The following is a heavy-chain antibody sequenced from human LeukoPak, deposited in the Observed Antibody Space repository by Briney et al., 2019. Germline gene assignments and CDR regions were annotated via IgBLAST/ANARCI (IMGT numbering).Heavy chain of an antibody. CDR1: GFTFSSYG. CDR3: ARDHSSGWYSDYFDY. J-gene: IGHJ4*02. CDR2: IWCDGSNK. D-gene: IGHD6-19*01. V-gene: IGHV3-33*01. Sequence: GGSLRLSCAASGFTFSSYGMHWVRQAPGKGLEWVAVIWCDGSNKYYADSVKGRFTISRDNSKNKLYLQMNSLRAEDTAVYYCARDHSSGWYSDYFDYWGQGTLVTVSS.